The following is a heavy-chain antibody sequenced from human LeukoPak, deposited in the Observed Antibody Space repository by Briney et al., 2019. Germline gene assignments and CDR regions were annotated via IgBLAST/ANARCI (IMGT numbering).Heavy chain of an antibody. V-gene: IGHV3-30*03. CDR1: GFTFSSYG. D-gene: IGHD6-19*01. CDR2: ISYDGSNK. J-gene: IGHJ4*02. Sequence: PGGSLRLSCAASGFTFSSYGMHWVRQAPGKGLEWVAVISYDGSNKYYADSVKGRFTISRDNSKNTLYLQMNSLRAEDTAVYFCAREGYSSGWFRLWGQGTLVTVSS. CDR3: AREGYSSGWFRL.